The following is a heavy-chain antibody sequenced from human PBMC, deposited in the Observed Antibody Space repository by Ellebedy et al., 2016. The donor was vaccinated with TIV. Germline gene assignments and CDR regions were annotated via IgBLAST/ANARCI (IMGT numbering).Heavy chain of an antibody. CDR1: GFTFSDYH. D-gene: IGHD1-26*01. CDR2: ISYDGSAQ. CDR3: AREIRGYYAAF. V-gene: IGHV3-30*03. Sequence: GESLKISCAASGFTFSDYHMNWVRQAPGKGLECVALISYDGSAQYYTDSVKGRFTISRDSSDNTLYLQMNSLKPDDTAVYYCAREIRGYYAAFWGQGTLVTVSS. J-gene: IGHJ4*02.